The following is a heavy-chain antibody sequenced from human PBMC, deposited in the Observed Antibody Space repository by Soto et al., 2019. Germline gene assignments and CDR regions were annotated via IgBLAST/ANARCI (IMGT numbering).Heavy chain of an antibody. D-gene: IGHD6-6*01. V-gene: IGHV4-34*01. CDR3: ARGPLYSSSSNYYYYGMDV. Sequence: QVQLQQWGAGLLKPSETLSLTCAVYGGSFSGYYWSWIRQPPGKGLEWIGEINHSGSTNYNPSLKSRVTISVDASKNQSSLKLSSVTAADTAVYYCARGPLYSSSSNYYYYGMDVWGQGTTVTVSS. CDR2: INHSGST. CDR1: GGSFSGYY. J-gene: IGHJ6*02.